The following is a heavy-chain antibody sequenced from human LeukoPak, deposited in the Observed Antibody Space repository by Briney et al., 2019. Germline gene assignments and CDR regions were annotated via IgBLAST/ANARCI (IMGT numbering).Heavy chain of an antibody. D-gene: IGHD6-13*01. J-gene: IGHJ6*02. Sequence: GGSLRLSCAASGFTFSAYTIHWVRQAPGKGLEYVSGISSNVGITYFANSVRGRFSISRDNSKNTLYLQMDSLRAEDMAVYYCARAHSTSWQKFYYGMDVWGQGTTVTVSS. CDR3: ARAHSTSWQKFYYGMDV. CDR1: GFTFSAYT. V-gene: IGHV3-64*01. CDR2: ISSNVGIT.